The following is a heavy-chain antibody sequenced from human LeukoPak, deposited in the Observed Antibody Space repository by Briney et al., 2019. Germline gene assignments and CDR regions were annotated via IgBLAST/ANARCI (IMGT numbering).Heavy chain of an antibody. CDR2: ISSSSSYI. CDR3: ARELRNSSSWYHAFDI. Sequence: GGSLGLSCAASGFTFSSYSMNWVRQAPGKGLEWVSSISSSSSYIYYADSVKGRFTISRDNAKNSLYLQMNSLRAEDTAVYYCARELRNSSSWYHAFDIWGQGTMVTVSS. CDR1: GFTFSSYS. J-gene: IGHJ3*02. V-gene: IGHV3-21*01. D-gene: IGHD6-13*01.